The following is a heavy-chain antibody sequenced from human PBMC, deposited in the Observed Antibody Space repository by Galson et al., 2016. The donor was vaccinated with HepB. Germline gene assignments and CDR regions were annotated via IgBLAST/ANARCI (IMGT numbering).Heavy chain of an antibody. CDR2: IWYDGSIT. V-gene: IGHV3-33*06. CDR1: GFSFSTYG. D-gene: IGHD2-15*01. J-gene: IGHJ5*02. CDR3: AKSGYCSGNSCYNWFDP. Sequence: SLRLSCAASGFSFSTYGMHWVRQAPGKGLEWVALIWYDGSITYYADSVKGRFTISRDNSKNSLYLQMISLRAEDTAAYYCAKSGYCSGNSCYNWFDPWGQGTLVTVSS.